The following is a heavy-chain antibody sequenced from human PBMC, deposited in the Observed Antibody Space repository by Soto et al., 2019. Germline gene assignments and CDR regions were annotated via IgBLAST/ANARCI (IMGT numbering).Heavy chain of an antibody. V-gene: IGHV1-69*12. Sequence: QVQLVQSGAEVKKPGSSVKVSCKASGGTFSSYAISWVRQAPGQGLEWMGGIIPIFGTANYAQKFQGRVTITADESTSTAYMELSSLSSEDTAVYYCARDSYGPVAYYYYGMDVWGQGTTVTVSS. J-gene: IGHJ6*02. CDR2: IIPIFGTA. D-gene: IGHD5-18*01. CDR1: GGTFSSYA. CDR3: ARDSYGPVAYYYYGMDV.